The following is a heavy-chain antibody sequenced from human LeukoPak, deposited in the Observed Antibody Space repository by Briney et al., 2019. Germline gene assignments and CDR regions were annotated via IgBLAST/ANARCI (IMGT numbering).Heavy chain of an antibody. V-gene: IGHV4-31*03. Sequence: SQTLSLTCTVSGGSISSGGYYWSWIRQHPGKGLEWIGYIYYSGSTYYNPSLKSRVTISVDTSKNQFSLKLSSVTAADTAVYYCARHAYSSGQDYWYFDLWGRGTLVTVSS. CDR3: ARHAYSSGQDYWYFDL. CDR2: IYYSGST. J-gene: IGHJ2*01. CDR1: GGSISSGGYY. D-gene: IGHD6-19*01.